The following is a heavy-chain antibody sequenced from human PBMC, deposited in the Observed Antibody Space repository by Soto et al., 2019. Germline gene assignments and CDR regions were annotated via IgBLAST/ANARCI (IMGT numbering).Heavy chain of an antibody. V-gene: IGHV1-18*01. CDR1: GYTFSNYG. Sequence: ASVKVSCKTSGYTFSNYGINWVRQAPGQGLEWMGWISAYNGNTNFAQKLQGRVSLTTDTSTSTAYMELRSLRSDDTAVYYCARDSPPVDYWGQGTLVTVSS. CDR2: ISAYNGNT. CDR3: ARDSPPVDY. J-gene: IGHJ4*02.